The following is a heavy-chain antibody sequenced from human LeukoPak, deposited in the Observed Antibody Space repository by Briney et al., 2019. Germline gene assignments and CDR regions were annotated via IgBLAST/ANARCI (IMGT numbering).Heavy chain of an antibody. J-gene: IGHJ4*02. CDR1: GFTFSSYW. CDR3: ARGRYGSSYYYFDY. D-gene: IGHD6-13*01. V-gene: IGHV3-7*02. CDR2: IKQDGSEK. Sequence: GGSLRLSCAASGFTFSSYWMSWVRQAPGKGLEWVANIKQDGSEKYYVDSVKGRFTISRDNAKNSLYLQMNSLRAEDTAVYYCARGRYGSSYYYFDYWGQGTLVTVSS.